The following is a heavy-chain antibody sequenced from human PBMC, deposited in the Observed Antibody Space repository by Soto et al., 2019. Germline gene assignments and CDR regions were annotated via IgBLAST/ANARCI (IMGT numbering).Heavy chain of an antibody. V-gene: IGHV2-26*01. D-gene: IGHD3-3*01. CDR2: IFSNDEK. J-gene: IGHJ5*02. CDR3: ARIFLYYDFWSGYSFRVWFDP. Sequence: SGPTLVNPTESLTLTCTVSGFSLSNARMGVSWIRQPPGKALEWLAHIFSNDEKSYSTSLKSRLTISKDTSKSQVVLTMTNMDPVDTATYYCARIFLYYDFWSGYSFRVWFDPWGQGTLVTVSS. CDR1: GFSLSNARMG.